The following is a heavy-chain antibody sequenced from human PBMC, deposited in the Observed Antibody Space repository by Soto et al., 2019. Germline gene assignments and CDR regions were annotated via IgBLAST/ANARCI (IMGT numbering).Heavy chain of an antibody. D-gene: IGHD3-3*01. J-gene: IGHJ4*01. CDR1: GGSFSTYA. CDR3: ATCFWSGPLAHYFDY. V-gene: IGHV1-69*06. Sequence: QVHLVQSGAEVKKPGSSVKVSCKASGGSFSTYAINWLRQAPGQGLEWMGGIIPLFGTENYAQNFQDRFTFTADKSTTTAYMDVRSLTSEDTAVYYCATCFWSGPLAHYFDYWGQGTLVTVSA. CDR2: IIPLFGTE.